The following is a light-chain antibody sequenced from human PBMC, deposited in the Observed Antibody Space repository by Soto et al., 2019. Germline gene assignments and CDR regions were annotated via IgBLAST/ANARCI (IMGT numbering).Light chain of an antibody. CDR2: AAS. CDR3: QQANSFPLT. CDR1: QRISDY. Sequence: DIQMTQSPSSLSASVGDRVTITCRASQRISDYLNWYQEKPGQAPKLLIYAASNLHIGVPSRFSGSGSGTDFTLTISGLQPEDSAVYYCQQANSFPLTFGGGTKVEIK. V-gene: IGKV1-39*01. J-gene: IGKJ4*01.